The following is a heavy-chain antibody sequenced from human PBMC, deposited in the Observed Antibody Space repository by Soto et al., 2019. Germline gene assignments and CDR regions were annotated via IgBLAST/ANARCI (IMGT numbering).Heavy chain of an antibody. V-gene: IGHV1-69*12. CDR3: ASDLRDGDYGPILDY. D-gene: IGHD4-17*01. CDR1: GGTFSSYA. Sequence: QVQLVQSGAEVKKPGSSVKVSCKASGGTFSSYAISWVRQAPGQGLEWMGGIIPIFGTANYAQKFQGRVTIXXDXSXXTAYMELSSLRSEDTAVYYCASDLRDGDYGPILDYWGQGTLVTVSS. CDR2: IIPIFGTA. J-gene: IGHJ4*02.